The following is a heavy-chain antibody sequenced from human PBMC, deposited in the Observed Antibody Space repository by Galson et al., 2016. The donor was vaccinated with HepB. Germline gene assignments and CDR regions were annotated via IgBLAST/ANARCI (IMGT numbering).Heavy chain of an antibody. V-gene: IGHV1-3*01. J-gene: IGHJ4*02. CDR2: TSSVNDDT. CDR3: ARGIRGGFSGYGDS. Sequence: SVKVSCKASGYSFSTYIMHWVRQAPGQRLEWMGWTSSVNDDTKYARKFQGRVTITRDTSASTAYLELSSLRSEDTAVYYCARGIRGGFSGYGDSWGQGTLVTVSS. CDR1: GYSFSTYI. D-gene: IGHD5-12*01.